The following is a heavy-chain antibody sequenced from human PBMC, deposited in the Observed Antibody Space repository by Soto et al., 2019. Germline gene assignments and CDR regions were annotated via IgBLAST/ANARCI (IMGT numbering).Heavy chain of an antibody. V-gene: IGHV4-4*07. J-gene: IGHJ4*02. CDR3: ARVAGASFDY. Sequence: SETLSLTCTVSGGSVNDYYWSWIRQPAGRGLEWMGRVYNTGYTNHNTSLKSRVTMSVDRSKNQFSLRLRSVTAADTAVYYCARVAGASFDYWGQGMSVTVSS. CDR2: VYNTGYT. CDR1: GGSVNDYY. D-gene: IGHD6-19*01.